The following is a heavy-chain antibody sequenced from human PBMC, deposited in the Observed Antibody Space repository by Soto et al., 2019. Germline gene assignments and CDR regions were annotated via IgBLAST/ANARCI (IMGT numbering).Heavy chain of an antibody. CDR2: IYYSGST. V-gene: IGHV4-59*08. Sequence: SETLSLTCTVSGGSISSYYWSWIRQPPGKGLEWIGYIYYSGSTNYNPSLKSRVTISVDTSKNQFSLKLSSVTAADTAVYYCARMTMVRGVIITLFDYWGQGILVTVS. CDR1: GGSISSYY. D-gene: IGHD3-10*01. J-gene: IGHJ4*02. CDR3: ARMTMVRGVIITLFDY.